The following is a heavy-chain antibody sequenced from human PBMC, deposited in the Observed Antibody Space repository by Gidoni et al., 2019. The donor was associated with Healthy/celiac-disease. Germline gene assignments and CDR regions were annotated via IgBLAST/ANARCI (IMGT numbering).Heavy chain of an antibody. CDR1: GFTFSSYW. V-gene: IGHV3-7*01. D-gene: IGHD3-10*01. CDR3: ARDPGGGSYFRDPFDL. J-gene: IGHJ3*01. CDR2: IEQDGSEK. Sequence: EVQLVESGGGLVQPGGSLRLSCAASGFTFSSYWMSWVRQAPGKGLEWVANIEQDGSEKYYVDSVKGRFTISRDNAKKSLSLQMNSLRAEDTAVYYCARDPGGGSYFRDPFDLWGQGTMVTVSS.